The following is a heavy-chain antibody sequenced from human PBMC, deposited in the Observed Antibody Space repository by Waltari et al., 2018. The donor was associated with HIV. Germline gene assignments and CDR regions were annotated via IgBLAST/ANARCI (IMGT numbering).Heavy chain of an antibody. V-gene: IGHV1-24*01. J-gene: IGHJ6*02. CDR1: GYTLTELS. Sequence: QVQLVQSGAEVKKPGASVKVSCKVSGYTLTELSMPWVRQAPGRRLEWMRGFDPEDGETIYAQKFQGRVTMTEDTSTDTAYMELSSLRSEDTAVYYCATFTGLQTVPYYYYGMDVWGQGTTVTVSS. CDR2: FDPEDGET. CDR3: ATFTGLQTVPYYYYGMDV. D-gene: IGHD2-2*01.